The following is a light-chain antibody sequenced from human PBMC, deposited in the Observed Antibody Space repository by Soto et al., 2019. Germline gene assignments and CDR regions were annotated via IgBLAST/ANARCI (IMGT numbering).Light chain of an antibody. CDR2: GAS. V-gene: IGKV3-15*01. CDR1: QSISDT. CDR3: QQYNNWPWK. J-gene: IGKJ1*01. Sequence: EIVMTQSPATLSVATGGRATLSCRASQSISDTLAWYQQKPGQAPRLLIYGASTRAPGFPARFSGSGSGTDFTLTISSLQSEDVAVYYCQQYNNWPWKFGQGTKVEIK.